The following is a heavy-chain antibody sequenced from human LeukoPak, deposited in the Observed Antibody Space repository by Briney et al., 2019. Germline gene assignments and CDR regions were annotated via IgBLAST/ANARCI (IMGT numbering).Heavy chain of an antibody. Sequence: GGSLRLSCAASGFTFSSYGMHWVRQAPGKGLEWVAFIRYDGSNKYYADSVKGRFTISRDNSKNTLYLQMNSLRAEDTAVCYCAKTDTQDIAAAAFFDYWGQGTLVTVSS. CDR1: GFTFSSYG. V-gene: IGHV3-30*02. J-gene: IGHJ4*02. CDR3: AKTDTQDIAAAAFFDY. D-gene: IGHD6-13*01. CDR2: IRYDGSNK.